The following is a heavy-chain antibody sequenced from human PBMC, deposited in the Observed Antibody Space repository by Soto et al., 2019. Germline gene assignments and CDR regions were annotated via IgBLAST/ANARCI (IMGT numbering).Heavy chain of an antibody. V-gene: IGHV3-15*07. CDR3: TSLRYFDWLLVDY. J-gene: IGHJ4*02. CDR1: GFTFFNAW. Sequence: GGSLRLSCAASGFTFFNAWMNWVRQAPGKGLEWVGRIKSKTDGGTTDYAAPVKGRFTISRDDSKNTLYLQMNSLKTEDTAVYYCTSLRYFDWLLVDYWGQGTLVTVSS. CDR2: IKSKTDGGTT. D-gene: IGHD3-9*01.